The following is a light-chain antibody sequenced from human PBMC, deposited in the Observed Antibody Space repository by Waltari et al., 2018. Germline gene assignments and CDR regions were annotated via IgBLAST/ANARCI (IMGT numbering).Light chain of an antibody. Sequence: EIVMTQSPATLSVSPGERATLSCRASQSVSSNLAWYQQKPGQAPRLLIYGASTRATGCPARFSGSGSGKWFSLTISSLQSEDFAVYYCQQDNNWPPSFTFGPGTKVDIK. V-gene: IGKV3-15*01. CDR3: QQDNNWPPSFT. CDR1: QSVSSN. J-gene: IGKJ3*01. CDR2: GAS.